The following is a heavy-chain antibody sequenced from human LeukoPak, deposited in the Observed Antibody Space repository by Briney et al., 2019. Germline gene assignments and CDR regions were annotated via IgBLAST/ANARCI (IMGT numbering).Heavy chain of an antibody. CDR2: IYYSGST. J-gene: IGHJ4*02. CDR3: ASRLVLRYFDWLLHDY. V-gene: IGHV4-39*01. Sequence: SETLFLTCTVSGGSISSSSYYWGWIRQPPGKGLEWIGSIYYSGSTYYNPSLKSRVTISVDTSKNQFSLKLSSVTAADTAVYYCASRLVLRYFDWLLHDYWGQGTLVTVSS. CDR1: GGSISSSSYY. D-gene: IGHD3-9*01.